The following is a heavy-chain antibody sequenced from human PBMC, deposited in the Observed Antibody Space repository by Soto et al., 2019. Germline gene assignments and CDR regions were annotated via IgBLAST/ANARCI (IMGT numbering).Heavy chain of an antibody. CDR2: IGGSGGST. CDR3: AKSSYGSDAFDI. D-gene: IGHD5-18*01. Sequence: GGSLRLSCAASGFTFSSYAMRWVRQAPGKGLEWVSAIGGSGGSTYYADAVKGRFTISRDKSKDPLYLQMNSLKAENTAVYYCAKSSYGSDAFDIWGQGTMVTVSS. CDR1: GFTFSSYA. V-gene: IGHV3-23*01. J-gene: IGHJ3*02.